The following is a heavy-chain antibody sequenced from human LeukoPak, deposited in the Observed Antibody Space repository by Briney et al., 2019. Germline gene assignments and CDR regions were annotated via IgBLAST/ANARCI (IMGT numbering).Heavy chain of an antibody. V-gene: IGHV1-69*06. CDR2: IIPIFGTA. CDR3: AAHYDILTGRFDY. Sequence: SVKVSCKASGGTFSSYAISWVRQAPGQGLEWMGEIIPIFGTANYAQKFQGRVTITADKSTSTAYMELSSLRSEDTAVYYCAAHYDILTGRFDYWGQGTLVTVSS. D-gene: IGHD3-9*01. CDR1: GGTFSSYA. J-gene: IGHJ4*02.